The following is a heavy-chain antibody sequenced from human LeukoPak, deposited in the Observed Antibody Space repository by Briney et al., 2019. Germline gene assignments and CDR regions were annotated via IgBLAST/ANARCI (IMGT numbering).Heavy chain of an antibody. Sequence: GGSLRLSCAASGFTFSSYAMHWVRQAPGKGLEYVSAISSNGGSTYYANSVKGRFTISRDNSKNTPYLQMGSLRAEDMAVYYCAVTTFGYWGQGTLVTVSS. V-gene: IGHV3-64*01. CDR2: ISSNGGST. J-gene: IGHJ4*02. D-gene: IGHD4-17*01. CDR3: AVTTFGY. CDR1: GFTFSSYA.